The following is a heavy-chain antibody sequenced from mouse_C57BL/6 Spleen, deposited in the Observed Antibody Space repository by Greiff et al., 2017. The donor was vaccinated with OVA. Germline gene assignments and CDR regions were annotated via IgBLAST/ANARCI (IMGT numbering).Heavy chain of an antibody. CDR2: INPNNGGT. V-gene: IGHV1-26*01. Sequence: QLQQSGPELVKPGASVKISCKASGYTFTDYYMNWVKQSHGKSLEWIGDINPNNGGTSYNQKFKGKATLTVDKSSSTAYMELRSLTSEDSAVYYCARGEGNFDYWGQGTTLTVSS. CDR1: GYTFTDYY. J-gene: IGHJ2*01. CDR3: ARGEGNFDY.